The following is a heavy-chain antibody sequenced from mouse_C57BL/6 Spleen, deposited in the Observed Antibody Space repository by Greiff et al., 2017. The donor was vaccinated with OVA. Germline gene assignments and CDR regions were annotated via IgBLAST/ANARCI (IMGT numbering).Heavy chain of an antibody. CDR3: ARLTGRDWLYFDY. J-gene: IGHJ2*01. D-gene: IGHD4-1*01. CDR2: INPSNGGT. Sequence: QVQLQQSGTELVKPGASVKLSCKASGYTFTSYWMHWVKQRPGQGLEWIGNINPSNGGTNYNEKFKSKATLTVDKSSSTAYMQLSSLTSEDSAVYYCARLTGRDWLYFDYWGQGTTLTVSS. CDR1: GYTFTSYW. V-gene: IGHV1-53*01.